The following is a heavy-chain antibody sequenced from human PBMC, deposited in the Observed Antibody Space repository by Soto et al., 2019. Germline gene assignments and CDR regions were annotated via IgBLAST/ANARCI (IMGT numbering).Heavy chain of an antibody. J-gene: IGHJ3*02. CDR2: INSDGSST. CDR3: ARVVVPHTEYDAFDI. V-gene: IGHV3-74*01. Sequence: PGGSLRLSCAASGFTFSSYWMHWVRQAPGKGLGWVSRINSDGSSTSYADSVKGRFTISRDNAKNMLYLQMNSLRAEDTAVYYCARVVVPHTEYDAFDIWGQGTMVTVSS. CDR1: GFTFSSYW. D-gene: IGHD2-15*01.